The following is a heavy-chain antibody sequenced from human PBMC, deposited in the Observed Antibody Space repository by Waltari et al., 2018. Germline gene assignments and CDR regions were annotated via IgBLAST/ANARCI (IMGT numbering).Heavy chain of an antibody. CDR3: ARDLRPREAFDY. V-gene: IGHV1-69*13. Sequence: QVQLVQSGAEVKKPGSSVKVSCKASGGTFSSYAISWVRQAPGQGLEWMGRIIPSFGTANYAQKFQGRVTITADKSTSTAYMELSSLRSEDTAVYYCARDLRPREAFDYWGQGTLVTVSS. CDR2: IIPSFGTA. CDR1: GGTFSSYA. J-gene: IGHJ4*02.